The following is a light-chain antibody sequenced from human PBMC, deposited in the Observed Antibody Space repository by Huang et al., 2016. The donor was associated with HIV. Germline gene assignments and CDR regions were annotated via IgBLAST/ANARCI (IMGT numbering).Light chain of an antibody. V-gene: IGKV2-28*01. CDR2: LGS. CDR3: MQGLQTWT. J-gene: IGKJ1*01. CDR1: QSLLHSNGHNY. Sequence: DIVMVQSPASLSVTPGEAASITCRSSQSLLHSNGHNYLDWYWQKPGQSPQLLIYLGSRRASGVPDRFSSSGWGTEFTLRSNREEAGDVGIYYCMQGLQTWTFGQGTKVEI.